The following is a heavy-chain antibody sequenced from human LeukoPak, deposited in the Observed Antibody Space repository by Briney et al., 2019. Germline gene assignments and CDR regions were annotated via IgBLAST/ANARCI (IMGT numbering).Heavy chain of an antibody. V-gene: IGHV3-15*01. Sequence: GGSLRLSCAAPGFTFTNAWISWVRQAPGKGLEWVGRIKSKTEGGTTDYAAPVEGRFTISRDDSKKTLFLQMNSLKSEDTAVYYCTPQYTSGWYGPFDYWGQGTLVTVSS. CDR1: GFTFTNAW. CDR3: TPQYTSGWYGPFDY. J-gene: IGHJ4*02. CDR2: IKSKTEGGTT. D-gene: IGHD6-19*01.